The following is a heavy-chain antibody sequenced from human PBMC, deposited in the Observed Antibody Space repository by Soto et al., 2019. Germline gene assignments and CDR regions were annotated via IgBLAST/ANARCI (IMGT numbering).Heavy chain of an antibody. CDR1: GGSISSSSYY. D-gene: IGHD1-1*01. J-gene: IGHJ4*02. Sequence: QLQLQESGPGLVKPSETLSLTCTVSGGSISSSSYYWGWIRQPPGKGLGWIGSIYYSGSTYYNPSLNSRVTISVDTSKDQVSLKLSSVTAADTAAYYCARPRGTRSVHFDYWGQGTLFTVSS. V-gene: IGHV4-39*01. CDR3: ARPRGTRSVHFDY. CDR2: IYYSGST.